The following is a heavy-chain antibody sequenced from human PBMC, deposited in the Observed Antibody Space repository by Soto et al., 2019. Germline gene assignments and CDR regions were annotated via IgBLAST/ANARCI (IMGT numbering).Heavy chain of an antibody. CDR1: GGSISSYY. J-gene: IGHJ4*02. D-gene: IGHD3-3*01. CDR2: IYYSGST. V-gene: IGHV4-59*01. CDR3: ARLYDFRLRGYFHY. Sequence: PSETPSLTCTVSGGSISSYYWSWIRQPPGKGLEWIGYIYYSGSTNYNPSLKSRVTISVDTSKNQFSLKLSSVTAADTAVYYCARLYDFRLRGYFHYWGQGTLVTVSS.